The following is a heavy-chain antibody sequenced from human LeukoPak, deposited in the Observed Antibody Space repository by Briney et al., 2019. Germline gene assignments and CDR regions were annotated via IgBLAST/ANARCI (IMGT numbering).Heavy chain of an antibody. V-gene: IGHV3-30*18. Sequence: GGSLRLSSAASGFTFSSYGMHWVRQAPGKGLEWVAVISYDGSNKYYADSVKGRFTISRDNSKNTLYLQMNSLRAEDTAVYYCAKGEYYYDPADAFDIWGQGTMVTVSS. D-gene: IGHD3-22*01. CDR3: AKGEYYYDPADAFDI. J-gene: IGHJ3*02. CDR1: GFTFSSYG. CDR2: ISYDGSNK.